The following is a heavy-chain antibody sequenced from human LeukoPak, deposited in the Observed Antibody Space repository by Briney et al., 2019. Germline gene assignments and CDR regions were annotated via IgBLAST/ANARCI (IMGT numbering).Heavy chain of an antibody. V-gene: IGHV3-11*06. J-gene: IGHJ4*02. D-gene: IGHD7-27*01. CDR1: GFTLSDYY. Sequence: GGSLRLSCAASGFTLSDYYMSWIRQAPGKGLEWVSYISSSSSYTNYADSVKGRFTISRDNAKNSLYLQMNSLRAEDTAVYYCARALTGVDYWGQGTLVTVSS. CDR3: ARALTGVDY. CDR2: ISSSSSYT.